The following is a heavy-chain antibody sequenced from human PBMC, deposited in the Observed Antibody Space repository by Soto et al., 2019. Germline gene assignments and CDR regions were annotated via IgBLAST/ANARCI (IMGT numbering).Heavy chain of an antibody. J-gene: IGHJ4*02. CDR2: IWYDGSNK. Sequence: GGSLRLSCAASGFTFSSYGMHWVRQAPGKGLEWVAVIWYDGSNKYYADSVKGRFTISRDNSKNTLYLQMNSLRAEDTAVYYCARDGSGEMATPRYYFDYWGQGTLVTVSS. CDR3: ARDGSGEMATPRYYFDY. CDR1: GFTFSSYG. D-gene: IGHD3-3*01. V-gene: IGHV3-33*01.